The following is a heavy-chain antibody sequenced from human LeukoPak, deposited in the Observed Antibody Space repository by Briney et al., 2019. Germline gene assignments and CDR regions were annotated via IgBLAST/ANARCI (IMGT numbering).Heavy chain of an antibody. D-gene: IGHD3-3*01. CDR2: ISGSGGST. CDR3: AKKPDFWSGLYYFDY. J-gene: IGHJ4*02. Sequence: GGSLRLSCAASGFTFSSYAMSWVRQAPGKGLEWVSAISGSGGSTYYADSVKGRFTIFRDNSKNTLYLQMNSLRAEDTAVYYCAKKPDFWSGLYYFDYWGQGTLVTVSS. V-gene: IGHV3-23*01. CDR1: GFTFSSYA.